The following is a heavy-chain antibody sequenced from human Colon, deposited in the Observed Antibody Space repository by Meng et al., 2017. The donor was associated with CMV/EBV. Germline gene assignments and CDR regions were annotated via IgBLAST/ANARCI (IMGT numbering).Heavy chain of an antibody. V-gene: IGHV6-1*01. CDR1: GDSVANTGAA. CDR2: TYYRSQWHN. Sequence: QVQLQQSGSGLLKPPQTLSLTWASSGDSVANTGAAWNWVRQSPSRGLEWLGRTYYRSQWHNNYAKSVRSRIPINPDTSKNQFSLQLKSVTPEDTAVYYCARDPEYSYSILDTWGQGTLVTASS. D-gene: IGHD1-26*01. J-gene: IGHJ5*02. CDR3: ARDPEYSYSILDT.